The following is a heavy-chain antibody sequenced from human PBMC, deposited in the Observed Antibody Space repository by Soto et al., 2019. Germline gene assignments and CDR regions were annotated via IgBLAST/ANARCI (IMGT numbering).Heavy chain of an antibody. Sequence: ALVKVSCKGSGYTLTGYYVDWVRQAHGQGLEWMGWINPNSGGTNYAQKFQGWVTMTRDTSISTAYMELSRLRSDDTAVYYCAREGISGSYSFDYWGQGTLVTVSS. CDR2: INPNSGGT. V-gene: IGHV1-2*04. CDR1: GYTLTGYY. D-gene: IGHD1-26*01. J-gene: IGHJ4*02. CDR3: AREGISGSYSFDY.